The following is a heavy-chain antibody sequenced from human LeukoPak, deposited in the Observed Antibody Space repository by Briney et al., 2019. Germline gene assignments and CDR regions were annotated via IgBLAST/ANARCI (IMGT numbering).Heavy chain of an antibody. CDR1: GFTYRSYE. V-gene: IGHV3-48*03. CDR3: ARGNSGFETGYFPHAFNL. D-gene: IGHD3-9*01. CDR2: ISSSGSNM. J-gene: IGHJ3*01. Sequence: PGGSLRLSCAASGFTYRSYEMNWVRQAPGKGLEWLSFISSSGSNMAYADSVKGRFTISRDNTNNSLSLQMNSLRAEDTAVYFCARGNSGFETGYFPHAFNLWGQGTMVTVSS.